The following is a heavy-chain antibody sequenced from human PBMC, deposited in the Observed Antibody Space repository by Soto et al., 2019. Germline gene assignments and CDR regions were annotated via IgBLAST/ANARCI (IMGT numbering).Heavy chain of an antibody. CDR3: ERGDQAFDY. Sequence: SETLSLTCTVSGGSISSSSYYWGWIRQPPGKGLEWIGSIYYSGSTYYNPSLKSRVTISVDTSKNQFSLKLSSVTAADTAVYYCERGDQAFDYWGQGTLVTVSS. V-gene: IGHV4-39*01. CDR2: IYYSGST. CDR1: GGSISSSSYY. D-gene: IGHD2-2*01. J-gene: IGHJ4*02.